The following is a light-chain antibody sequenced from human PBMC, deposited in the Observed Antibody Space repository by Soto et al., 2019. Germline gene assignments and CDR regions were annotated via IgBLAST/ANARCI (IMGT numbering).Light chain of an antibody. CDR3: QQYNSYSYA. CDR2: KAS. V-gene: IGKV1-5*03. J-gene: IGKJ1*01. CDR1: QTISSW. Sequence: DIQRTQSPSTLSGSVGDRVTITCRASQTISSWLAWYQQKPGKAPKLLIYKASTLKSGVTSRFSGSGSGTEFTLTSSSLQPDDFATYYCQQYNSYSYAFGQGTKVELK.